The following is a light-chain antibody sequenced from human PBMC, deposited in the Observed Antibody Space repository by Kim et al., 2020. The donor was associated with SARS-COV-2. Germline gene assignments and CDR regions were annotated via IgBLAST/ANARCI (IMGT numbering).Light chain of an antibody. V-gene: IGLV3-1*01. CDR3: QAWASSTGV. Sequence: SYELTQPPSVSVSPGQTASIPCSGDNLGDRFASWYQKKAGQSPVLVIYQDTKRPSGIPERFSGSNSGNTATLTISGTQAMDEADYYCQAWASSTGVFGTG. J-gene: IGLJ1*01. CDR2: QDT. CDR1: NLGDRF.